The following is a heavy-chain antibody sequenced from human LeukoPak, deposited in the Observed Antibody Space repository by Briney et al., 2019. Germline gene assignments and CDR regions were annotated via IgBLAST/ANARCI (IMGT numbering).Heavy chain of an antibody. Sequence: GSLRLSCAASGFTFISYGMHWVRQAPGKGLEWVAVISYDGSDKYFADSVKGRFTISRDNSKNTLYLQMNSLRAEDTAVYYCAKAPRPWVGGATGSRYYFHYWGQGTLVTVSS. J-gene: IGHJ4*02. CDR2: ISYDGSDK. V-gene: IGHV3-30*18. D-gene: IGHD1-26*01. CDR1: GFTFISYG. CDR3: AKAPRPWVGGATGSRYYFHY.